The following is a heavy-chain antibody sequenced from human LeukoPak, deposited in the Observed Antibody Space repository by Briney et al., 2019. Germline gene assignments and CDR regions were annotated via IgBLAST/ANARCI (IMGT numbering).Heavy chain of an antibody. J-gene: IGHJ3*02. CDR3: VRDVLVWFGEKTAFVI. CDR1: GFTSGLTSGSYW. CDR2: IKQDGSQK. V-gene: IGHV3-7*01. D-gene: IGHD3-10*01. Sequence: GASLRLSCTASGFTSGLTSGSYWMSWVRQAPGNGPEWVANIKQDGSQKFYVDSVKGRFTISRDNAKNSLYLQMSSLRVEDTAMYYCVRDVLVWFGEKTAFVIWGQGTMVVVAS.